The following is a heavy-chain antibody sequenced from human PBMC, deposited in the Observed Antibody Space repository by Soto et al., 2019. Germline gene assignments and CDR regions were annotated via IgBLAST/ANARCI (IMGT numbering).Heavy chain of an antibody. J-gene: IGHJ5*02. CDR2: IYWNDDK. CDR1: GFSLSTSGVG. CDR3: AHSGGYCSSTSCQPIYTWFDP. D-gene: IGHD2-2*01. V-gene: IGHV2-5*01. Sequence: SGPTRVNPTQTLTLTCTFSGFSLSTSGVGVGRIRQPPGKALEWLALIYWNDDKRYSPSLKSRLTITKDTSKNQVVLTMTNMDPVDTATYYCAHSGGYCSSTSCQPIYTWFDPWGKGTLVTVSS.